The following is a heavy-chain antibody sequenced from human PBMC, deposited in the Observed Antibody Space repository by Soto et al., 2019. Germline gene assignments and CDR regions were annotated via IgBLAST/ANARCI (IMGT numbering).Heavy chain of an antibody. J-gene: IGHJ4*02. Sequence: QVQLVQSGAEVKKPGASVRVSCKASGYSFTSYYFHWVRQAPGQGLEWMGVINPGGGSTNYAQSVQXXXTXXRDTSTNTVYMDLSSLRSEDTAVYYCASYYDNRVDWGQGTLVTVSS. CDR1: GYSFTSYY. V-gene: IGHV1-46*03. D-gene: IGHD3-22*01. CDR3: ASYYDNRVD. CDR2: INPGGGST.